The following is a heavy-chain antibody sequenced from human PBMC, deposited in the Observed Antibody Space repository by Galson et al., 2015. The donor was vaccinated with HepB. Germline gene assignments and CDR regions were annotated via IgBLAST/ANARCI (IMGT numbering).Heavy chain of an antibody. CDR2: VTGNGGTT. Sequence: SLRLSCAASGFSFSSYTMHWVRQAPGKGLEDVSAVTGNGGTTYYIDSAKDRFIISRDNSKNTLYLQMNSLRPEDTAVYYCVKGARRAYSSGYGDFDYWGQGTLVTVSS. V-gene: IGHV3-64D*09. J-gene: IGHJ4*02. CDR1: GFSFSSYT. CDR3: VKGARRAYSSGYGDFDY. D-gene: IGHD5-12*01.